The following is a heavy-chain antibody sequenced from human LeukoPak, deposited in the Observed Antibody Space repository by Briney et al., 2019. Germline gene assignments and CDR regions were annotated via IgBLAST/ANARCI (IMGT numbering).Heavy chain of an antibody. CDR3: ARGRRGGDYES. Sequence: SETLSLTCAVYGGSFSGYYWSWIRQPPGKGLEWIGEINHSGSTNYNPSLKSRVTISVDTSKNQFSLKLSSVTAADTAVYYCARGRRGGDYESRGQGTLVTVSS. CDR2: INHSGST. J-gene: IGHJ4*02. D-gene: IGHD4-17*01. CDR1: GGSFSGYY. V-gene: IGHV4-34*01.